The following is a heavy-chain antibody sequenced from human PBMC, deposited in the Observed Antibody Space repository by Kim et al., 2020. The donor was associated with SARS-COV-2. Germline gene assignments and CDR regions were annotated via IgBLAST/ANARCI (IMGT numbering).Heavy chain of an antibody. D-gene: IGHD6-6*01. CDR2: INHSGST. Sequence: SETLSLTCAVYGGSFSGYYWSWIRQPPGKGLEWIGEINHSGSTNYNPSLKSRVTISVDTSKNQFSLKLSSVTAADTAVYYCARAIGIAARPGWDFDYWGQGTLVTVSS. V-gene: IGHV4-34*01. J-gene: IGHJ4*02. CDR3: ARAIGIAARPGWDFDY. CDR1: GGSFSGYY.